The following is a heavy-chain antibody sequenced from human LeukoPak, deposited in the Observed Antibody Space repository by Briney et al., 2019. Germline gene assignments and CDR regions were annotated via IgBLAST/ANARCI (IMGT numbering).Heavy chain of an antibody. CDR2: ISGSGGST. J-gene: IGHJ4*02. Sequence: GGSLRLSCAASGFTFSSYSMNWVRQAPGKGLEWVSVISGSGGSTYYADSVKGRFTISRDSSKNTLYLQMNSLRAEDTAVYYCAKSASYYSTYLDYWGQGTLVTVSS. D-gene: IGHD4-11*01. V-gene: IGHV3-23*01. CDR1: GFTFSSYS. CDR3: AKSASYYSTYLDY.